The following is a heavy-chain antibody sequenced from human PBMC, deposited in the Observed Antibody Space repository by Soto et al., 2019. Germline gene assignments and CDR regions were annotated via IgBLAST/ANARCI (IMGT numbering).Heavy chain of an antibody. Sequence: SETLSLTCTVSGGSISSYYWSWIRQPPGKGLEWIGYIYYSGSTNYNPSLKSRVTISVDTSKNQFSLKLSSVTAADTAVYYCVRDRFGATWDYWGQGTLVTVSS. D-gene: IGHD3-10*01. CDR1: GGSISSYY. CDR2: IYYSGST. CDR3: VRDRFGATWDY. V-gene: IGHV4-59*01. J-gene: IGHJ4*02.